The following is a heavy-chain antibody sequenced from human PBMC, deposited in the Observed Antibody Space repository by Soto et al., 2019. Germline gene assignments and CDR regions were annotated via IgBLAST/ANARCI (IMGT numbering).Heavy chain of an antibody. V-gene: IGHV4-34*01. Sequence: SETLSLTCAVYGGSFSGYYWSWIRQPPGKGLEWIGEINHSGSTNYNPSLKSRVTISVDTSKNQFSLKLSSVTAADTAVYYCARRGQYYYDSSGYYQNWSDPWGQGTLVT. J-gene: IGHJ5*02. CDR1: GGSFSGYY. D-gene: IGHD3-22*01. CDR2: INHSGST. CDR3: ARRGQYYYDSSGYYQNWSDP.